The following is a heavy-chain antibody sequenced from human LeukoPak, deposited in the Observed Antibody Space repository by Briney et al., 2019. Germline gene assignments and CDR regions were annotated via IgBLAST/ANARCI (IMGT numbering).Heavy chain of an antibody. Sequence: PGGSLRLSCAASGFTFSSYGMHWVRQAPGKGLEWVAVISYDGSNKYYADSVKGRFTISRDNSKNTLYLQMNSLRAEDTAVCYCAKADMTAIFDYWGQGTLVTVSS. J-gene: IGHJ4*02. CDR3: AKADMTAIFDY. CDR2: ISYDGSNK. D-gene: IGHD2-21*02. CDR1: GFTFSSYG. V-gene: IGHV3-30*18.